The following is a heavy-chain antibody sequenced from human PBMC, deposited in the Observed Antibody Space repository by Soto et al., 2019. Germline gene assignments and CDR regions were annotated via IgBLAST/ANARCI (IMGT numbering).Heavy chain of an antibody. CDR3: ARVRPRYGIDV. J-gene: IGHJ6*02. Sequence: QVQLQQWGAGLLKPSETLSLTCAVYGESFSGYYWSWIRQPPGKGLEWIGEIDHTGSTNYNPSLKSRVIRSLDTSNNQFSLKLSSVTAADTAVYYCARVRPRYGIDVGGQGTTVTVSS. CDR1: GESFSGYY. V-gene: IGHV4-34*01. CDR2: IDHTGST.